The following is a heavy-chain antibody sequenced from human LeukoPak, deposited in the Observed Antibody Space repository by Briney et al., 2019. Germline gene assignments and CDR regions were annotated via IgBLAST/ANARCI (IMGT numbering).Heavy chain of an antibody. Sequence: GGSLRLSCAASGFTFNNFAMSWVRQAPGKGLEWVSFIYSDNTHYSDSVKGRFTISRDNSKNTLYLQMNSLRAEDTAVYYCARRAGAYSHPYDYWGQGTLVTVSS. CDR1: GFTFNNFA. J-gene: IGHJ4*02. CDR2: IYSDNT. D-gene: IGHD4/OR15-4a*01. V-gene: IGHV3-53*01. CDR3: ARRAGAYSHPYDY.